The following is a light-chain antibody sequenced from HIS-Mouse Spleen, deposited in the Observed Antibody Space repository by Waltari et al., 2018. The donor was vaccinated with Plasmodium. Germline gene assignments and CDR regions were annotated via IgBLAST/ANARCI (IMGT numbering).Light chain of an antibody. CDR3: AAWDDSLSGRV. J-gene: IGLJ3*02. CDR2: RNN. CDR1: SSNIGSNY. Sequence: QSVLTQPPSASGTPGQRVTISCSGSSSNIGSNYVYWYQQLPGTAPKLLIYRNNLRPSGVPDRFSGSKSGPSASLSISGLRSEDEADYYCAAWDDSLSGRVFGGGTKLTVL. V-gene: IGLV1-47*01.